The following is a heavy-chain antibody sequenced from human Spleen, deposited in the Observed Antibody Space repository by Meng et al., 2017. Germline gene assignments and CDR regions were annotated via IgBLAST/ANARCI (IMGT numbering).Heavy chain of an antibody. V-gene: IGHV4-34*01. D-gene: IGHD4-23*01. Sequence: SETLSLTCVVSGGSFSDYYWSWIRQPPGKGLEWIGEINHSGSTNYNPSLESRATISVDTSQNNLSLKLSSVTAADSAVYYCARGPTTMAHDFDYWGQGTLVNGYS. CDR3: ARGPTTMAHDFDY. CDR2: INHSGST. CDR1: GGSFSDYY. J-gene: IGHJ4*02.